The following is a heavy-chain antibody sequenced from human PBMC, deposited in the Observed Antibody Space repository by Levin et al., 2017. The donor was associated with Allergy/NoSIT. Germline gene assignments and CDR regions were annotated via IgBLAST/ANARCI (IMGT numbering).Heavy chain of an antibody. V-gene: IGHV3-23*01. J-gene: IGHJ6*03. CDR2: ISASGGST. Sequence: PGGSLRLSCAASGFTFSNYAMNWVRQAPGKGLEWVSAISASGGSTYYADSVKGRFTISRDNSKNTLYLQMNSLRAEDTAVYYCAKDQSSLGILYWWCVPQCSGADDYYMDVWGKGTTVTVSS. CDR1: GFTFSNYA. CDR3: AKDQSSLGILYWWCVPQCSGADDYYMDV. D-gene: IGHD2-8*02.